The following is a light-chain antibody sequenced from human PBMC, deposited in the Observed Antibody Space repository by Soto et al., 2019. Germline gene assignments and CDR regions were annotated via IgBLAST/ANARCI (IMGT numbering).Light chain of an antibody. CDR1: SSNIGAGHV. J-gene: IGLJ2*01. CDR2: GSS. CDR3: QSSDNGLSASL. V-gene: IGLV1-40*01. Sequence: QSVLTQPPSVSGAPGQRVTISCTGSSSNIGAGHVVHWYQQFPGRAPNLLIYGSSNRPSGVPDRFSGSKSGSSASLAITGLQAEDEADYYCQSSDNGLSASLFGGGTKVTVL.